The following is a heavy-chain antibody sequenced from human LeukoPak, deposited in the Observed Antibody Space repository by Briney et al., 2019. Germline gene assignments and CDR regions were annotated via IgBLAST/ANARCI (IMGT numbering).Heavy chain of an antibody. Sequence: SLTVSCAASGFTFRTYGMHWVRQAPGKGLEWVAIIWYDGSTKYYAESVKGRFTISRDNSKNMLYLQMNSLRAEDTAVYYCARVSDYSNYFDFWGQGTLVSVSS. CDR1: GFTFRTYG. J-gene: IGHJ4*01. CDR3: ARVSDYSNYFDF. CDR2: IWYDGSTK. D-gene: IGHD4-11*01. V-gene: IGHV3-33*01.